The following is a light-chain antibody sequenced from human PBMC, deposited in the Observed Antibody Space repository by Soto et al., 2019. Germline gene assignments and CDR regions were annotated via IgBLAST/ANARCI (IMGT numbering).Light chain of an antibody. CDR3: QQYGSSPPRYT. Sequence: EIVLTQSPGTLSLSPGERATLSCRASQSVSSSSLAWYQQKPGQAPRPLIYGASSRATGIPDRFSGSGSGTGLTLTISRLEPEDFAVYYCQQYGSSPPRYTFGQGTKLEIK. CDR1: QSVSSSS. V-gene: IGKV3-20*01. CDR2: GAS. J-gene: IGKJ2*01.